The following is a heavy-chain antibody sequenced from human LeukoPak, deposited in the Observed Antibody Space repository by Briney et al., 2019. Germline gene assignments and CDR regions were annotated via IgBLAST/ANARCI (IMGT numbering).Heavy chain of an antibody. V-gene: IGHV4-39*01. CDR2: IYYSGST. Sequence: PSETLSLTCSVSGDSITTTTYYWDWIRQPPGKGLEWIGSIYYSGSTYYNPSLKSRLTISVDTSKNQFSLKLSSVTATDPAVYHCARQFSYASGRGYMDVWGQGTTVTVSS. D-gene: IGHD3-10*01. CDR3: ARQFSYASGRGYMDV. CDR1: GDSITTTTYY. J-gene: IGHJ6*02.